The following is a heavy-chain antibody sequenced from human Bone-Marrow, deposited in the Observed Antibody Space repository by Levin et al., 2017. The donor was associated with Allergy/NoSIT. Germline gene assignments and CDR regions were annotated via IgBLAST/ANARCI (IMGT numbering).Heavy chain of an antibody. V-gene: IGHV3-21*01. J-gene: IGHJ4*02. Sequence: PGGSLRLSCAASGFTFSSYSMNWVRQAPGKGLEWVSSISSSSSYIYYADSVKGRFTISRDNAKNSLYLQMNSLRAEDTAVYYCARALPSSWYGGPFDYWGQGTLVTVSS. CDR2: ISSSSSYI. CDR1: GFTFSSYS. D-gene: IGHD6-13*01. CDR3: ARALPSSWYGGPFDY.